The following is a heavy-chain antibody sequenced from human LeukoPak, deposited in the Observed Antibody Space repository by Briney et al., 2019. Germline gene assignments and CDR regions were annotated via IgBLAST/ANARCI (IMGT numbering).Heavy chain of an antibody. Sequence: SQTLSLTCTVSGGPISSGSYYWSWIRQPAGKGLEWIGRIHTSGSTNYNPSLKSRVTISVDTSKNQFSLKLSSVTAADTAVYYCARAWFGELYHSWGQGTLVTVSS. D-gene: IGHD3-10*01. J-gene: IGHJ4*02. V-gene: IGHV4-61*02. CDR1: GGPISSGSYY. CDR3: ARAWFGELYHS. CDR2: IHTSGST.